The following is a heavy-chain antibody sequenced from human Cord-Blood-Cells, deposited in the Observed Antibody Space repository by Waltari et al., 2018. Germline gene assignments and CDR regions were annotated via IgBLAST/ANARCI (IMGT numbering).Heavy chain of an antibody. D-gene: IGHD5-12*01. CDR1: GYTFTGYY. Sequence: QVQLVQSGAEVKKPGASVKVSCKASGYTFTGYYMHWVRPAPGQGLEWVGWINPNSGGTNYAQNFQGRVTMTRDTSISTSYMELSRLRSDDTAVYYCARDLIYSGYEGQHAFDIWGQGTMVTVSS. V-gene: IGHV1-2*02. J-gene: IGHJ3*02. CDR2: INPNSGGT. CDR3: ARDLIYSGYEGQHAFDI.